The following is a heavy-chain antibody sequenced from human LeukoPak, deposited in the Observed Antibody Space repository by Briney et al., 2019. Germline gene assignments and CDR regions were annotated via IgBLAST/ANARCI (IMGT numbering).Heavy chain of an antibody. CDR3: ARGWTAMVLSY. CDR2: ISSSSSYI. Sequence: GGSLRLSCAASGFIFSSYAMSWVRQAPGKGLEWVSSISSSSSYIYYADSVKGRFTISRDNAKNSLYLQMNSLRAEDTAVYYCARGWTAMVLSYWGQGTLVTVSS. CDR1: GFIFSSYA. D-gene: IGHD5-18*01. V-gene: IGHV3-21*01. J-gene: IGHJ4*02.